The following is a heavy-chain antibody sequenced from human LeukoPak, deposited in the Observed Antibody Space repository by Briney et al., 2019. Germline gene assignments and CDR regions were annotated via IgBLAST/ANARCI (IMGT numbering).Heavy chain of an antibody. V-gene: IGHV4-34*01. D-gene: IGHD2-2*01. J-gene: IGHJ6*03. Sequence: PSETLSLTCAVYGGSFSGYYWSWIRQPPGKGLEWIGEINHSGSTNYNPSLKSRVTISVDTSKNQFSLKLSSVTAADTAVYYCARGRKCYHGHYYYYYMDVWGKGTTVTVSS. CDR3: ARGRKCYHGHYYYYYMDV. CDR1: GGSFSGYY. CDR2: INHSGST.